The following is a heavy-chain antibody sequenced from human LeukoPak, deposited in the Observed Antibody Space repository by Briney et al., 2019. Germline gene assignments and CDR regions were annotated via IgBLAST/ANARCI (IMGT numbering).Heavy chain of an antibody. CDR3: AKDYYDSSGLFDY. V-gene: IGHV3-30*02. Sequence: PGGSLRLSCAASGFTFSSYGMHWVRQAPGKGLGWVAFIRYDGSNKYYADPVKGRFTISRDSSKNTLYLQMNSLRAEDTAVYYCAKDYYDSSGLFDYWGQGTLVTVSS. CDR1: GFTFSSYG. CDR2: IRYDGSNK. J-gene: IGHJ4*02. D-gene: IGHD3-22*01.